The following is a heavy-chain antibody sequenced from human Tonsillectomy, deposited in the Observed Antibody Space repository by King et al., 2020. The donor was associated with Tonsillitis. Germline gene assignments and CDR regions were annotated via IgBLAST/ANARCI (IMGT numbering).Heavy chain of an antibody. D-gene: IGHD1-14*01. CDR1: GYTFTGYY. V-gene: IGHV1-2*02. J-gene: IGHJ6*02. CDR2: INPNSGGA. CDR3: ARVGIWYYYGMDV. Sequence: VQLVESGAEVKKPGASVKVSCKASGYTFTGYYMHWVRQAPGQGLEWMGWINPNSGGANNAQKFQGRVTMTRDTSISTAYMELSRLRSDDTAVYYCARVGIWYYYGMDVWGQGTTVTVSS.